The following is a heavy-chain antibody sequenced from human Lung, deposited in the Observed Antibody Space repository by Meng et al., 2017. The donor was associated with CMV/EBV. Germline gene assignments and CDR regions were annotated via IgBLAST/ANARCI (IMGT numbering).Heavy chain of an antibody. Sequence: GGSLRLXCEGSGFSFSDYYMIWIRQAPGKGLEWLAYISSSGNSIYYTDSVEGRFTISRDNARNSLYLQMNRLRVDDTAVYYCARDRGGNYYFDYWGQGTLVTVSS. CDR2: ISSSGNSI. D-gene: IGHD4-23*01. V-gene: IGHV3-11*01. J-gene: IGHJ4*02. CDR1: GFSFSDYY. CDR3: ARDRGGNYYFDY.